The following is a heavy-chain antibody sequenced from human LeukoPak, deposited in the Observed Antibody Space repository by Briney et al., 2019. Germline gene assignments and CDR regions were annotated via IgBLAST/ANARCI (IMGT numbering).Heavy chain of an antibody. CDR3: ARDLAFSRLDY. V-gene: IGHV3-7*01. D-gene: IGHD2/OR15-2a*01. CDR1: GFTFNAFG. Sequence: PGGSLRLSCAASGFTFNAFGMNWARQAPGKGLEWVASINPDGIKRYSADSVKGRFTISRDNARNSLYLQMDSLRVEDTAFYYCARDLAFSRLDYWGQGVLVTVSS. J-gene: IGHJ4*02. CDR2: INPDGIKR.